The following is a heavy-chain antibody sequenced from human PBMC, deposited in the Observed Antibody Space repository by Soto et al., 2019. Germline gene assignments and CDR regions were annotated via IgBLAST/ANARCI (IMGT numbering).Heavy chain of an antibody. D-gene: IGHD5-12*01. CDR2: ITPIFGTT. CDR3: ATDKGEMANLMYFAY. CDR1: GGTFRNYA. V-gene: IGHV1-69*01. J-gene: IGHJ4*02. Sequence: QVQLVQSGAEVKKPGSSVKVSCKASGGTFRNYAINWVRQAPGQGLEWMGVITPIFGTTHYVQRFQGRVTITADESTSTAYMELNSLRSEDTAVYYCATDKGEMANLMYFAYWGQGTLVTVSS.